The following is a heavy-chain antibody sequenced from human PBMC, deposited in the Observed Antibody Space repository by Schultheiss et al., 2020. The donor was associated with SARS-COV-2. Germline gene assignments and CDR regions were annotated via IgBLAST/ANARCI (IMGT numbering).Heavy chain of an antibody. CDR2: LYHSGNT. CDR3: ARNDRYVPFDP. D-gene: IGHD2-21*01. V-gene: IGHV4-38-2*01. J-gene: IGHJ5*02. Sequence: SETLSLTCAVSGYSISSGYYCGWIRQPPGKGLEWIGSLYHSGNTYYNPSLKSRVTISVDTSKNQFSLKLSSVTAADTAVYYCARNDRYVPFDPWGQGTLVTVSS. CDR1: GYSISSGYY.